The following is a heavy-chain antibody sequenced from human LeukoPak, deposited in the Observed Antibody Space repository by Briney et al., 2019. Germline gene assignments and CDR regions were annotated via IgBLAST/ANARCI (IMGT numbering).Heavy chain of an antibody. CDR3: AKDYYASSSGYFDY. CDR1: GFTFSIYA. D-gene: IGHD3-10*01. V-gene: IGHV3-23*01. CDR2: ISVSGGST. Sequence: GGSLRLSCAASGFTFSIYAMSWVRQAPGKGLEWVSAISVSGGSTYYADSVKGRFTISRDNSKNTLYLQMNTLRAEDTALYYCAKDYYASSSGYFDYWGQGTLVTVSS. J-gene: IGHJ4*02.